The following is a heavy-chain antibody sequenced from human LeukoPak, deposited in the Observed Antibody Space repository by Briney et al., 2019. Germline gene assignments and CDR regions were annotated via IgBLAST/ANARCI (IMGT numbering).Heavy chain of an antibody. CDR2: IRSKTNSYAT. V-gene: IGHV3-73*01. Sequence: PGGSLKLSCAASGFNFRGSAMHWVRQASGKGLEWVGRIRSKTNSYATDYAASVKGRFTISRDDAKNTAYLQMNSLKIEDTAVYYCTCPYYHDDGGRDYWGQGTLVTVSS. D-gene: IGHD3-22*01. CDR3: TCPYYHDDGGRDY. J-gene: IGHJ4*02. CDR1: GFNFRGSA.